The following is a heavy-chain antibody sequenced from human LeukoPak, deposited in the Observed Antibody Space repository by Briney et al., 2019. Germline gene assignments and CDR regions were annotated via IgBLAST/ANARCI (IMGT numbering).Heavy chain of an antibody. D-gene: IGHD1-1*01. Sequence: GGSLRLSCAASGFTFSGSGMHWVRQAPGKGLEWVAVIWYDGTNDYYADSVKGRFIISRDNSKNTLYLQMNSLRAEDTAVYYCARDGSDAFDIWGQGTMVTVSS. J-gene: IGHJ3*02. CDR3: ARDGSDAFDI. CDR1: GFTFSGSG. V-gene: IGHV3-33*01. CDR2: IWYDGTND.